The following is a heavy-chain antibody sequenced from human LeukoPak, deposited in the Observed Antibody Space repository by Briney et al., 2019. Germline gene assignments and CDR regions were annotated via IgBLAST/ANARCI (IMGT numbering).Heavy chain of an antibody. V-gene: IGHV3-9*01. Sequence: GRSLRLSCAASGFPFDDYAMHWVRQRPGKGLEWVSGISWNGGNIGYGDFVKGRFIISRDKAKNSLYLQMNSLRVEDTALYYCTKDMGTGMTYYYGMNVWGQGTTVTVSS. CDR1: GFPFDDYA. J-gene: IGHJ6*02. D-gene: IGHD1-1*01. CDR2: ISWNGGNI. CDR3: TKDMGTGMTYYYGMNV.